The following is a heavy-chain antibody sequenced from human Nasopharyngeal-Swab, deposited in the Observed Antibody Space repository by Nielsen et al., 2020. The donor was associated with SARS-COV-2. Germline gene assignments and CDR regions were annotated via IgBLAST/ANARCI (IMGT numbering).Heavy chain of an antibody. V-gene: IGHV3-15*01. D-gene: IGHD3-3*01. J-gene: IGHJ6*03. Sequence: GGSLRLSCAASGFTFSNAWMSWVRQAPGKGLEWVGRIKSKTDGGTTDYAAPVKGRFTISRDDSKNTLYLQMNSLRAEDTAVYYCASRAGYDFWSDYWGYYYYMDVWGKGTTVTVSS. CDR1: GFTFSNAW. CDR3: ASRAGYDFWSDYWGYYYYMDV. CDR2: IKSKTDGGTT.